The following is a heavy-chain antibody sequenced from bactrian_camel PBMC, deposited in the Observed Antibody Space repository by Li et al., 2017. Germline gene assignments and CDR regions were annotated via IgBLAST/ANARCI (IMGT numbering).Heavy chain of an antibody. V-gene: IGHV3S53*01. J-gene: IGHJ6*01. CDR3: AAEEGCIRPGYAGLGFTPPDFTY. D-gene: IGHD3*01. Sequence: HVQLVESGGGSAQAGGSQGLSCAVSGTTIRTVCMAWFRQAPGKEREGVAAIDKNKEIAYTDSVKGRFSISKDYAENTLYLTMNNLQPDDTAIYYCAAEEGCIRPGYAGLGFTPPDFTYWGQGTQVTVS. CDR1: GTTIRTVC. CDR2: IDKNKEI.